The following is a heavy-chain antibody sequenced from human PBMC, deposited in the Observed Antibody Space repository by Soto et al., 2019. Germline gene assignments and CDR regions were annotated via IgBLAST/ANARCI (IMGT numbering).Heavy chain of an antibody. CDR1: GFTFSSYS. CDR2: ISSSSSYI. J-gene: IGHJ3*02. Sequence: EVQLVESGGGLVKPGGSLRLSCAASGFTFSSYSMNWVRQAPGKGLEWVSSISSSSSYIYYADSVKGRFTISRDNAKNSLYMQINSLRTVDMAVYYCVRIYLGYDAGDIWGQGTMVTVS. D-gene: IGHD2-15*01. CDR3: VRIYLGYDAGDI. V-gene: IGHV3-21*01.